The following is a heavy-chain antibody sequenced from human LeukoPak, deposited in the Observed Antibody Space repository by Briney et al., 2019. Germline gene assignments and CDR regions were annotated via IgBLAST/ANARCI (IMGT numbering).Heavy chain of an antibody. D-gene: IGHD6-19*01. Sequence: GGSLRLSCAVSGFTFCSYEMNWVRQAPGKGLEWVSYISSSGSTRYYADSVKGRFTVSRDNAKNSLYLQMNSLRAEDTAVYYCARVHIAVAGPYVDYWGQGTLVTVSS. V-gene: IGHV3-48*03. CDR2: ISSSGSTR. CDR1: GFTFCSYE. J-gene: IGHJ4*02. CDR3: ARVHIAVAGPYVDY.